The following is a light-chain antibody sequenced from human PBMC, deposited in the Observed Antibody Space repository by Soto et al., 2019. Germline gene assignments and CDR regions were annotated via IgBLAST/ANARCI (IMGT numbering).Light chain of an antibody. CDR2: EVH. CDR1: SSDVGGYNY. Sequence: HSVLTPPPSASGSLGQSVPFSCTRTSSDVGGYNYVSWDQQHPGKAPKRIIYEVHKRPSGVPDRFSGSKSGKTASLTVSGLQAEDEADYSCSSFTGTTTLDVFGTGTKVTVL. CDR3: SSFTGTTTLDV. V-gene: IGLV2-8*01. J-gene: IGLJ1*01.